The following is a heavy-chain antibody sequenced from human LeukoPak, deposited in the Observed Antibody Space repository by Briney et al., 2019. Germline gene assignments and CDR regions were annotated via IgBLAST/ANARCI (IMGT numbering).Heavy chain of an antibody. D-gene: IGHD2-2*01. J-gene: IGHJ4*02. Sequence: GGSLRLSCAASGFTFSDYYMSWIRQAPGKGLEWVSAISGSGASSYYADSVKGRFTISRDNSRNTLYLQMNSLRVEDTAIYYCANFGCSSTTCLDYWGQGTLVTVSS. CDR2: ISGSGASS. CDR3: ANFGCSSTTCLDY. V-gene: IGHV3-23*01. CDR1: GFTFSDYY.